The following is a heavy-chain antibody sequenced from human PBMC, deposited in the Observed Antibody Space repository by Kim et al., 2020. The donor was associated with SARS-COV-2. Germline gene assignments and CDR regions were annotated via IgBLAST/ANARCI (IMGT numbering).Heavy chain of an antibody. V-gene: IGHV4-59*01. CDR3: ARDSPNGYYGSVSGFLT. J-gene: IGHJ5*02. D-gene: IGHD3-10*01. Sequence: LKRRVTISVDTSKNRFSLKLSSVTAADTAVYYCARDSPNGYYGSVSGFLTWGQGTLVTVSS.